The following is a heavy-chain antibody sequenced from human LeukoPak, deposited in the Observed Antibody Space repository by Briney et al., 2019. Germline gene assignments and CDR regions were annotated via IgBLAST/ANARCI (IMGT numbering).Heavy chain of an antibody. Sequence: GGSLRLSCAASGFTFSIFAMSWVRQAPGKGLEWVSAISGSGGSTYYADSVKGRFTISRDNSKNTLYLQMNSLRAEDTAVYYCAKVPITMIVVDYWGQGTLVTVSS. CDR3: AKVPITMIVVDY. J-gene: IGHJ4*02. CDR1: GFTFSIFA. CDR2: ISGSGGST. V-gene: IGHV3-23*01. D-gene: IGHD3-22*01.